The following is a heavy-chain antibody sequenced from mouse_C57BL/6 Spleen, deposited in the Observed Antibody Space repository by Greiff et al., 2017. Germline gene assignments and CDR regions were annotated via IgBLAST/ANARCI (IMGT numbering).Heavy chain of an antibody. CDR3: ASPRDWERIWFAY. Sequence: VKLMESGPGLVQPSQSLSITCTVSGFSLTSYGVHWVRQSPGKGLEWLGVIWRGGSTDYNAAFMSRLGITKDNSKSQVFFKMNSLQADDTAIYYCASPRDWERIWFAYWGQGTLVTVSA. CDR2: IWRGGST. D-gene: IGHD4-1*01. CDR1: GFSLTSYG. V-gene: IGHV2-5*01. J-gene: IGHJ3*01.